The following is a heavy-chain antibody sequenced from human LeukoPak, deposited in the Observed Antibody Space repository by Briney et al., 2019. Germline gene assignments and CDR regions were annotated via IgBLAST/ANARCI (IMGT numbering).Heavy chain of an antibody. CDR1: GFTVSTIY. Sequence: GGSLRLSCAASGFTVSTIYTNWVRQAPRKGLEWVSILYSGSDTYYADSVKGRFTISRDSSKNLLSLQMNNLRAEDTAVYYCARVGDHFHWYLALWGGGT. D-gene: IGHD3-10*01. CDR3: ARVGDHFHWYLAL. J-gene: IGHJ2*01. V-gene: IGHV3-53*01. CDR2: LYSGSDT.